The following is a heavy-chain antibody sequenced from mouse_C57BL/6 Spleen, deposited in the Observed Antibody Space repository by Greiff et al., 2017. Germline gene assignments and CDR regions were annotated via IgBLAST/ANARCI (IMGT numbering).Heavy chain of an antibody. V-gene: IGHV5-4*01. CDR3: ARDRPVVAPFAY. J-gene: IGHJ3*01. D-gene: IGHD1-1*01. Sequence: EVKLVESGGGLVKPGGSLKLSCAASGFTFSSYAMSWVRQTPEKRLEWVATISDGGSYTYYPDNVKGRFTISRDTAKNNLYLQMSHLKSEDTAMYYCARDRPVVAPFAYWGQGTLVTVSA. CDR2: ISDGGSYT. CDR1: GFTFSSYA.